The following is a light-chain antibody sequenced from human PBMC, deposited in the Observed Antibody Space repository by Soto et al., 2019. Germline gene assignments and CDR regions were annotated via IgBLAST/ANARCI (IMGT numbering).Light chain of an antibody. J-gene: IGKJ4*01. CDR2: GAS. CDR1: QSVSSN. V-gene: IGKV3-15*01. CDR3: QQYNYWPPLT. Sequence: EIVMTQSPATLSVSPGERATLSCRASQSVSSNLAWYQQKPGQAPRLLIYGASTRATGVPARFSGSGSGTEFTLTISSLQSEDFAVYDCQQYNYWPPLTFGGGTKVEIK.